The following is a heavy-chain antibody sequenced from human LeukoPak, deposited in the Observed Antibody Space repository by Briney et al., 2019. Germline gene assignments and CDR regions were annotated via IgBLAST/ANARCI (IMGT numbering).Heavy chain of an antibody. Sequence: SETLSLTCAVSGYSISSGYYWGWIRQPPGKGLERIGSIYHSGSTYYNPSLKSRVTISVDTSKNQFSLKLSSVTAADTAVYYCARAGYCSGGSRYSWFDPWGQGTLVTVSS. CDR2: IYHSGST. CDR1: GYSISSGYY. J-gene: IGHJ5*02. CDR3: ARAGYCSGGSRYSWFDP. V-gene: IGHV4-38-2*01. D-gene: IGHD2-15*01.